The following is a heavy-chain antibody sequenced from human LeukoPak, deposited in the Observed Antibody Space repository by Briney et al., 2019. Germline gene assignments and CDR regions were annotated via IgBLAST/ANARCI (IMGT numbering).Heavy chain of an antibody. D-gene: IGHD3-3*01. CDR3: ARIDFHNYYYYYMDV. CDR2: IYTSGST. CDR1: GGSISSGSYY. J-gene: IGHJ6*03. V-gene: IGHV4-61*02. Sequence: SETLSLTCTVSGGSISSGSYYWSWIRQPAGKGLEWIGRIYTSGSTNYNPSLKSRVTISVDTSKNQFSLKLSSVPAADTAVYYCARIDFHNYYYYYMDVWGKGTTVTVSS.